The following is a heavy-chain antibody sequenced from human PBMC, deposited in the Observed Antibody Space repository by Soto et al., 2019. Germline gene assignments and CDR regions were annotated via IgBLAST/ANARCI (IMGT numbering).Heavy chain of an antibody. Sequence: QITLKESGPTLVKPTQTLTLTCTFSGFSLSTSGVGVGWIRQPPGKALEWLALIYWDDDKHYSPFLKSRLTITKDTSQNQVVLTMPNMDPVDTATYYCALIAVAGTVSYFDYWGQGTLVTVSS. CDR1: GFSLSTSGVG. CDR2: IYWDDDK. J-gene: IGHJ4*02. CDR3: ALIAVAGTVSYFDY. V-gene: IGHV2-5*02. D-gene: IGHD6-19*01.